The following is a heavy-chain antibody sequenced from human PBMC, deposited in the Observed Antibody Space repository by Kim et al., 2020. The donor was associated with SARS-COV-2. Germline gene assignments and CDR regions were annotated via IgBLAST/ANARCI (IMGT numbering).Heavy chain of an antibody. CDR1: GFTFSSYA. V-gene: IGHV3-30-3*01. CDR2: ISYDGSNK. CDR3: ASVDYPYGMDV. J-gene: IGHJ6*02. Sequence: GGSRRLSCAASGFTFSSYAMHWVRQAPGKGLEWVAVISYDGSNKYYADSVKGRFTISRDNSKNTLYRQMNSLRAEDTAVYYFASVDYPYGMDVWGQGTT.